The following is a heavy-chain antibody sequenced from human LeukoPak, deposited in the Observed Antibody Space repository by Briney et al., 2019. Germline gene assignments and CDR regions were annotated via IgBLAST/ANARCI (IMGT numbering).Heavy chain of an antibody. V-gene: IGHV1-69*13. CDR2: IIPIFGTA. Sequence: ASVKVSCKASGGTFSSYAISWVRQAPGQGLEWMGGIIPIFGTANYAQKFQGRVTITADESTSTAYMELSSLRPEDTAVYYCARSSDIVATIGYNWFDPWGQGTLVTVSS. CDR3: ARSSDIVATIGYNWFDP. CDR1: GGTFSSYA. D-gene: IGHD5-12*01. J-gene: IGHJ5*02.